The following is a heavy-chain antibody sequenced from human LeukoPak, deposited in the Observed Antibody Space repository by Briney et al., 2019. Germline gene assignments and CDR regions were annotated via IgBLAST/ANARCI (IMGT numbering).Heavy chain of an antibody. D-gene: IGHD5-18*01. V-gene: IGHV3-23*01. J-gene: IGHJ4*02. CDR3: AKEVHSYGPFDS. CDR2: ISGRGGST. CDR1: GFTFSSYA. Sequence: GGSLRLSCAASGFTFSSYAMSWVRQAPGKGLEWVSAISGRGGSTYYADSVKGRFTISRDNSKNTVSLQMNSLRAEDTAVYYCAKEVHSYGPFDSWGQGTLVTVSS.